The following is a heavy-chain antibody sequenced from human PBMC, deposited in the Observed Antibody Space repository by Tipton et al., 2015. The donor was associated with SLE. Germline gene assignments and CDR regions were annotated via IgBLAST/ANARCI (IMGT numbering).Heavy chain of an antibody. CDR2: ITTNGGVT. V-gene: IGHV3-64*01. CDR1: GFTFTNHA. D-gene: IGHD5-24*01. CDR3: ARGKGDDYNVNCFDF. J-gene: IGHJ4*02. Sequence: SLRLSCAASGFTFTNHAMHWVRQAPGKGLEYVSGITTNGGVTYHVNSVKGRFTISRGNSKNTLYLQMGSLRPEDMAVYYCARGKGDDYNVNCFDFWGQGTLVAVSS.